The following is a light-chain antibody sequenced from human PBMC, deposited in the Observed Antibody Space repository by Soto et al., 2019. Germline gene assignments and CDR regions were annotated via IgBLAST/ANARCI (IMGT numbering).Light chain of an antibody. CDR3: QQHGSSPIT. CDR1: QSVSRTF. Sequence: EIVWTQSPGTLSLSPGERATLSCWASQSVSRTFLAWYQQKPGQAPRLLIYGTSSRATGIPDRFSGSGSGTDFTLTITRLEPEDFGVYYCQQHGSSPITFGQGTRLEI. CDR2: GTS. V-gene: IGKV3-20*01. J-gene: IGKJ5*01.